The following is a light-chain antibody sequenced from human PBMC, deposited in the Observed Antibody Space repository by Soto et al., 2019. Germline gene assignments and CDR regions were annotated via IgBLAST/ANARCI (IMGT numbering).Light chain of an antibody. CDR2: DTS. CDR3: QQRSNWPLVT. V-gene: IGKV3-11*01. J-gene: IGKJ3*01. CDR1: QSVRSY. Sequence: EIVLTQSPATLSLSPGERATLSCRASQSVRSYLAWYQQKPGQPPRLLIYDTSNRATGIPARFSGSGYGTDFTLTISSLDPEDFAVYYCQQRSNWPLVTFGPGTRVDIE.